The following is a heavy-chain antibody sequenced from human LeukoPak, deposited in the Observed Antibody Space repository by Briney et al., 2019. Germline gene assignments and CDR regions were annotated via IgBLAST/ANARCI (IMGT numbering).Heavy chain of an antibody. D-gene: IGHD6-19*01. V-gene: IGHV4-61*01. CDR1: GGSISSSSYY. CDR2: IYYSGST. CDR3: ARTGYSSGWYFDY. Sequence: SETLSLTCTVSGGSISSSSYYWSWIRQSPGKGLEWIGYIYYSGSTNYNPSLKSRVTISVDTSKNQFSLKLSSVTAADTAVYYCARTGYSSGWYFDYWGQGTLVTVSS. J-gene: IGHJ4*02.